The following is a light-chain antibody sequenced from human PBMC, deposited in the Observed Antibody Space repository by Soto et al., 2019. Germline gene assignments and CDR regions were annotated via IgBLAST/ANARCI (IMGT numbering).Light chain of an antibody. CDR1: SSDVGTYNL. CDR3: CSYAGSSSLV. J-gene: IGLJ3*02. Sequence: QSVLTQPASVSGSPGQSITISCTGTSSDVGTYNLVSWYQQHPGKAPKHMIYEVIKRPSGVSNRFSGSKSGNTASLTISGLQAEDEADYYCCSYAGSSSLVFGGGTKLTVL. CDR2: EVI. V-gene: IGLV2-23*02.